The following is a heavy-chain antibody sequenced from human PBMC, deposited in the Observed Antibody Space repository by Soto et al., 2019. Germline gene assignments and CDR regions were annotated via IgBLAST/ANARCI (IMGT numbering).Heavy chain of an antibody. D-gene: IGHD6-19*01. J-gene: IGHJ4*02. CDR3: ARGLITGSHYSGGWYYFDS. CDR1: GASFSGHI. CDR2: INHSGSA. Sequence: PSETLSLTCAVYGASFSGHIWTWIRQTPGKGLQWIGQINHSGSASYNPSLKSRVTISVHTSNSQFSLELSSVTAADTAVYYCARGLITGSHYSGGWYYFDSWGQGTQVTVS. V-gene: IGHV4-34*01.